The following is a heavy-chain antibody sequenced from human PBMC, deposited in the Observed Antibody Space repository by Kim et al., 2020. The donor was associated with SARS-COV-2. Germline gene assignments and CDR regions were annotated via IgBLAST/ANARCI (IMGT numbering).Heavy chain of an antibody. V-gene: IGHV1-69*13. CDR1: GGTFSTYA. Sequence: SVKVSCKGSGGTFSTYAITWMRQAPGQGLEWLGGITPFLGTTEYAQNFQGRVSITADESTTTVYMELSSLRPEDTAIYYCARVLRTGTADYWGQGTLVTVSS. CDR2: ITPFLGTT. J-gene: IGHJ4*02. D-gene: IGHD1-1*01. CDR3: ARVLRTGTADY.